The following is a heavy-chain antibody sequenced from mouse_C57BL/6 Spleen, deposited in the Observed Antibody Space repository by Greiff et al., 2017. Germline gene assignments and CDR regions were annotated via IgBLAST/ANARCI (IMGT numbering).Heavy chain of an antibody. Sequence: QVQLQQSGPELVKPGASVKLSCNASGYTFTSYDINWVKQRPGQGLAWIGWIYPRDGSTKYNEKFKGKATLTVDTSSSTAYMELHSLTSEDSAVYFCARGTAQDTAWCAYWGQETLVTVS. J-gene: IGHJ3*01. CDR3: ARGTAQDTAWCAY. D-gene: IGHD3-2*02. CDR1: GYTFTSYD. V-gene: IGHV1-85*01. CDR2: IYPRDGST.